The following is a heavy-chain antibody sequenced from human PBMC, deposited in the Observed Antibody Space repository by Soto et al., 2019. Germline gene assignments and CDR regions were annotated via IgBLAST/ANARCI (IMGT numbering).Heavy chain of an antibody. J-gene: IGHJ5*02. D-gene: IGHD3-10*01. CDR1: GGTFSSYT. CDR3: ATLDAIRGVPLRGWFDP. V-gene: IGHV1-69*02. CDR2: IIPILGIA. Sequence: ASVKVSCKASGGTFSSYTISWVRQAPGQGLEWMGRIIPILGIANYAQKFQGRVTITADKSTSTAYMELSSLRSEDTAVYYCATLDAIRGVPLRGWFDPWGQGTLVTVSS.